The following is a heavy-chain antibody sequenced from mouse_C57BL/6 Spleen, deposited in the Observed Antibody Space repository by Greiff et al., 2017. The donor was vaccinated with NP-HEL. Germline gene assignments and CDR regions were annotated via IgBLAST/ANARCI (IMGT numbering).Heavy chain of an antibody. D-gene: IGHD2-5*01. Sequence: QVQLQQPGTELVKPGASVKLSCKASGYTFTSYWMHWVKQRPGQGLEWIGNINPSNGGTNYNEKFKSKATLTVDKSSSTAYMQLSSLTSEDAAVYYCASEGYSNFYYFDYWGQGTTLTVSS. J-gene: IGHJ2*01. CDR1: GYTFTSYW. CDR2: INPSNGGT. V-gene: IGHV1-53*01. CDR3: ASEGYSNFYYFDY.